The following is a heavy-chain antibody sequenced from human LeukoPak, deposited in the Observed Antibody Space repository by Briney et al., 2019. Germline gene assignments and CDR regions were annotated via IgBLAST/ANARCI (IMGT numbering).Heavy chain of an antibody. D-gene: IGHD6-19*01. CDR1: GGSVSSGGYY. CDR3: ARGEYFEYIGVAGTIDY. V-gene: IGHV4-61*02. CDR2: IYTSGST. Sequence: PSETLSLTCTVSGGSVSSGGYYWSWIRQPAGKGLEWIGRIYTSGSTNYNPSLKSRVTISVDTSKNQFSLKLSSVTAADTAVYYCARGEYFEYIGVAGTIDYWGQGTLVTVSS. J-gene: IGHJ4*02.